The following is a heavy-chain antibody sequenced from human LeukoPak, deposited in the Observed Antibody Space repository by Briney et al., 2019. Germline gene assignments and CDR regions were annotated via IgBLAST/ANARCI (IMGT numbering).Heavy chain of an antibody. CDR2: ISSSGSII. D-gene: IGHD1-7*01. CDR1: GFTFSSYE. J-gene: IGHJ6*03. Sequence: PGGSLRLSCEVSGFTFSSYEMNWVRQAPGKGLEWVSYISSSGSIIYYADSVKGRFTISRDNAKNSLYLQMNSLRAEDTAVYCCARVRTTGTYYFYYYMDAWGKGTTVTVSS. CDR3: ARVRTTGTYYFYYYMDA. V-gene: IGHV3-48*03.